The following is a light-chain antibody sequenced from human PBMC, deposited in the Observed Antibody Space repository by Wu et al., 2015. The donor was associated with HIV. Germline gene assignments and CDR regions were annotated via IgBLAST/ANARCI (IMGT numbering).Light chain of an antibody. CDR3: QQSYSTPGT. J-gene: IGKJ2*02. CDR2: HAS. Sequence: ENLLTQSPGTLSLSPGERATLSCRASKSISNNYLAWYQQKSGQAPRLLVYHASSRATGVPDRFSGSGSGTDFTLTISSLQPEDFATYYCQQSYSTPGTSGQGTKLEIK. CDR1: KSISNNY. V-gene: IGKV3D-20*02.